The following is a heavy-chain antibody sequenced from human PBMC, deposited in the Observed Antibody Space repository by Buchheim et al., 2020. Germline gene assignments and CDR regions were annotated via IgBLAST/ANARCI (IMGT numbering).Heavy chain of an antibody. V-gene: IGHV3-15*01. Sequence: EVQLVESGGGLIKPGGSLRLSCVVSEFSFIDAWMSWVRQAPGKGLEWVARIKSKADGGTAVHAATVRGRFNISRDDSKNKLYLQMNSLKTEDTGVYYCATDRYYDSSFFDYWGQGTL. D-gene: IGHD3-22*01. CDR2: IKSKADGGTA. J-gene: IGHJ4*02. CDR3: ATDRYYDSSFFDY. CDR1: EFSFIDAW.